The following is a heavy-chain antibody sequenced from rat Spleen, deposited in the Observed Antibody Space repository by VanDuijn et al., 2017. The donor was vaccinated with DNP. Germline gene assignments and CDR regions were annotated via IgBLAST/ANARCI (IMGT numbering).Heavy chain of an antibody. V-gene: IGHV5-22*01. CDR1: GFSFSDYY. Sequence: EVQLVESGGGLVQPGRSLKLSCAASGFSFSDYYMAWVRQAPTKGLEWVASISYEGSGTYYGDSVKGRFTISRDNAKSTLYLQMKSLRSEDTATYHCVRLEEAYFNYWGQGVMVTVSS. CDR2: ISYEGSGT. CDR3: VRLEEAYFNY. J-gene: IGHJ2*01.